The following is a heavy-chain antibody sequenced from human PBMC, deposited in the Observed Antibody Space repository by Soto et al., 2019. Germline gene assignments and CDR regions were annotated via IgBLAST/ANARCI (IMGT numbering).Heavy chain of an antibody. J-gene: IGHJ6*03. D-gene: IGHD5-12*01. Sequence: ASVKVSCKVSGYTLTELSMHWVRQAPGKGLEWMGGFDPEDGETIYAQKFQGRVTMTEDTSTDTAYMELSSLRSEDTAMYYCATVILPIVAPSSFKNYYYDMDVWGKGTTVTVSS. CDR3: ATVILPIVAPSSFKNYYYDMDV. CDR1: GYTLTELS. CDR2: FDPEDGET. V-gene: IGHV1-24*01.